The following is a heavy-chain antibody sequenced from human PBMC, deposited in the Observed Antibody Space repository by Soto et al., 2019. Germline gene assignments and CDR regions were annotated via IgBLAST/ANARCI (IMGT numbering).Heavy chain of an antibody. D-gene: IGHD3-3*01. CDR2: IYYSGST. CDR3: ARSTIFGAPRPIWFYFDY. V-gene: IGHV4-39*01. Sequence: QLQLQESGPGLVKPSETLSLTCTVSGGSISSSSYYWGWIRQPPGKGLEWIGSIYYSGSTYYNPSLNRRVTISVDTSKNQFSLKLSSVTAADTAVYYCARSTIFGAPRPIWFYFDYWGQGTLVTVSS. CDR1: GGSISSSSYY. J-gene: IGHJ4*02.